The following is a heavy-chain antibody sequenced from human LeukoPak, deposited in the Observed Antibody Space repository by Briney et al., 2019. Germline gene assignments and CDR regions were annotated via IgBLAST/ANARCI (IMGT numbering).Heavy chain of an antibody. Sequence: GGSLRLSCAASGFTFSSYGMHWVRQAPGKGLEWVAFIRYDGSNKYYADSVKGRFTISRDTSKNTLSLQMNSLGAEDTAVYYCAKPGLYGDFGGYFDYWGQGTLVTVSS. V-gene: IGHV3-30*02. CDR2: IRYDGSNK. CDR3: AKPGLYGDFGGYFDY. CDR1: GFTFSSYG. D-gene: IGHD4-17*01. J-gene: IGHJ4*02.